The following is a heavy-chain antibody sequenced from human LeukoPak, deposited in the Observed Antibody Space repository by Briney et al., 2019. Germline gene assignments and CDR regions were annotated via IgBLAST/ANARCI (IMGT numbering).Heavy chain of an antibody. CDR2: ISGSGGST. Sequence: GGSLRLSCAATGFTFSSYAMSWVRQAPGKGLEWVSAISGSGGSTYYADSVKGRFTISRDNSKNTLYLQMNSLRAEDTAVYYCAKDRRGSYYFDYWGQGTLVTVSS. J-gene: IGHJ4*02. CDR3: AKDRRGSYYFDY. D-gene: IGHD1-26*01. V-gene: IGHV3-23*01. CDR1: GFTFSSYA.